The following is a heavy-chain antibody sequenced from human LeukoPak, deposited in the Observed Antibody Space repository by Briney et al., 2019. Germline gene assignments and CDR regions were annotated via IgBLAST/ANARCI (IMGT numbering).Heavy chain of an antibody. Sequence: GASVKVSCKASGYTFTSYGISWVRQAPGQGLEWMGWISAYNGNTNYAQKLQGRVTMTTDTSTSTAYMELRSLRSDDTAVYYCARDSGFLGMVGYFDYWGQGTLVTVSS. D-gene: IGHD3-3*01. CDR1: GYTFTSYG. CDR2: ISAYNGNT. J-gene: IGHJ4*02. CDR3: ARDSGFLGMVGYFDY. V-gene: IGHV1-18*01.